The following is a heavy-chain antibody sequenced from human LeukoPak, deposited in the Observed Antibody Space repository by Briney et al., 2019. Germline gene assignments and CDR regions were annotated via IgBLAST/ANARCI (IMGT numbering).Heavy chain of an antibody. CDR1: GYTCTSYG. D-gene: IGHD6-19*01. CDR2: ISAYNGNT. Sequence: GASVKVSCKASGYTCTSYGISWVRQAPGQGLEWMGWISAYNGNTNYAQKLQGRVTMTTDTSTSTAYMELRSLRSDDTAVYYCARVVAVAGTALFDYWGQGTLVTVSS. CDR3: ARVVAVAGTALFDY. J-gene: IGHJ4*02. V-gene: IGHV1-18*01.